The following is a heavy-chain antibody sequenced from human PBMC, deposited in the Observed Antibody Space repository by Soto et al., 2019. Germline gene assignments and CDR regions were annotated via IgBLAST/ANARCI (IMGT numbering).Heavy chain of an antibody. Sequence: QVLLVESGGGVVQPGRSLRLSCAASDFAFSTFGMHWVRQAPGKGLEWVAVIWYDESNKYYADSVKGRFTISRDNYKNMLFLQMNSLRAEDTAMYYCARGNYGQTSHFDFWGQGTLVTVSS. V-gene: IGHV3-33*01. CDR3: ARGNYGQTSHFDF. D-gene: IGHD4-17*01. CDR2: IWYDESNK. J-gene: IGHJ4*02. CDR1: DFAFSTFG.